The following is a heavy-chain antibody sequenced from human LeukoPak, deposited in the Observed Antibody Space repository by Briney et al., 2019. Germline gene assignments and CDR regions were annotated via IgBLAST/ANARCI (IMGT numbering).Heavy chain of an antibody. D-gene: IGHD3-22*01. V-gene: IGHV1-18*01. CDR2: ISAYNGNT. CDR1: GYTFTSYG. CDR3: ARDHPGPYYYDSSGYYYGLDY. Sequence: ASVKVSCKASGYTFTSYGISWVRQAPGQGLEWMGWISAYNGNTNYARKLQGRVTMTTDTSTSTAYMELRSLRSDDTAVYYCARDHPGPYYYDSSGYYYGLDYWGQGTLVTVSS. J-gene: IGHJ4*02.